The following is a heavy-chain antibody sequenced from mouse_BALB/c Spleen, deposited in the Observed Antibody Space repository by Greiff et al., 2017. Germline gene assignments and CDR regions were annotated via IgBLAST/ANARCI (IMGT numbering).Heavy chain of an antibody. CDR1: GFSLTSYG. J-gene: IGHJ4*01. Sequence: QVQLKESGPGLVAPSQSLSITCTVSGFSLTSYGVHWVRQPPGKGLEWLGVIWAGGSTNYNSALMSRLSISKDNSKSQVFLKMNSLQTDDTAMYYCARVGLGKNAMDYWGQGTSVTVSS. V-gene: IGHV2-9*02. D-gene: IGHD4-1*01. CDR3: ARVGLGKNAMDY. CDR2: IWAGGST.